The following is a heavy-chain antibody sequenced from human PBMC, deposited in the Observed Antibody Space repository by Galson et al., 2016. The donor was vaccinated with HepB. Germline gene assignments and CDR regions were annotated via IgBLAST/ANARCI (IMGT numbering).Heavy chain of an antibody. CDR3: ARGTHIAVLPAGGMDV. Sequence: TLSLTCTVSGGSISSGGYYWSWIRQHPGKGLEWIGYIYYSGSTSYNPSLKSRVTISVDTSKNQFSLKLSSVTAADTAVYYCARGTHIAVLPAGGMDVWAKGPRSPSP. J-gene: IGHJ6*03. D-gene: IGHD2-2*01. V-gene: IGHV4-31*03. CDR1: GGSISSGGYY. CDR2: IYYSGST.